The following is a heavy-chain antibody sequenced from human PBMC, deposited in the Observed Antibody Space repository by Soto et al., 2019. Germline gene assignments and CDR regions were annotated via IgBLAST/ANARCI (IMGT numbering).Heavy chain of an antibody. J-gene: IGHJ4*02. CDR3: AKGPTAGR. CDR2: ISGGSDNT. V-gene: IGHV3-23*01. Sequence: EVQVSESGGGLVQPGGSLRLSCAASGFTIGNSAMNWVRQAPGKGLEWVSVISGGSDNTYYADSVKGRFTISRDNSKSTLYLQMNSLRAEDTAIYYCAKGPTAGRWGQGTLVTVSS. CDR1: GFTIGNSA.